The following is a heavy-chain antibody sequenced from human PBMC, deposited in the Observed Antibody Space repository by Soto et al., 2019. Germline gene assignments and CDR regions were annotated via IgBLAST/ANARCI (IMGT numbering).Heavy chain of an antibody. J-gene: IGHJ4*02. Sequence: PSETLSLTCAVSGGSISSGGYSWSWIRQPPGKGLEWIGYIYHSGSTYYNPSLKSRVTISVDRSKNQFSLKLSSVTAADTAVYYCASSPLGYCSGGSCYYFDYWGQGTLVTVSS. CDR2: IYHSGST. V-gene: IGHV4-30-2*01. CDR3: ASSPLGYCSGGSCYYFDY. CDR1: GGSISSGGYS. D-gene: IGHD2-15*01.